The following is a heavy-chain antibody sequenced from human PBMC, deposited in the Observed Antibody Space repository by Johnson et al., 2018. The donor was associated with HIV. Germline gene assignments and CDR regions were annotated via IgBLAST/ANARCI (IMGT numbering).Heavy chain of an antibody. CDR2: ISYDGANK. D-gene: IGHD6-13*01. Sequence: QVQLVESGGGVVQPGRSLRLSCVASRFTFSSYGMHWVRQAPGKGLEWVAVISYDGANKYYVDSVKGRFTISRDNAKNSLYLQMNSLRAEDTALYYCAKDTEAAAGTDDAFDIWGQGTMVTVSS. V-gene: IGHV3-30*18. CDR3: AKDTEAAAGTDDAFDI. J-gene: IGHJ3*02. CDR1: RFTFSSYG.